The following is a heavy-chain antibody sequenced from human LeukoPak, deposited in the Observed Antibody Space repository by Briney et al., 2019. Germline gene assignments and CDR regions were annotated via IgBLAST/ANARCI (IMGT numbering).Heavy chain of an antibody. CDR1: GFTFSSYG. CDR2: ISYDATNK. J-gene: IGHJ4*02. D-gene: IGHD2/OR15-2a*01. Sequence: GGSLRLSCAASGFTFSSYGMHWVRQAPGKGLEWVAVISYDATNKYYADSVKGRFTLSRDNSKDTLYLQTNTLRDEDTAVYYCAKASSNYFYYFEYWGQGTLVTVSS. CDR3: AKASSNYFYYFEY. V-gene: IGHV3-30*18.